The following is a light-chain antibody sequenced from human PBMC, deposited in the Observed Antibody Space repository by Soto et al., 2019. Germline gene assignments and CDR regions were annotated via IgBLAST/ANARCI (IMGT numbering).Light chain of an antibody. CDR2: DVY. V-gene: IGLV2-23*02. CDR1: SSDIGNYYL. J-gene: IGLJ2*01. Sequence: QSVLTQPASVSGFPGQSITISCTGTSSDIGNYYLVSWYQHHPGKAPKLIFYDVYKRPSGVSNRFSGSKSGNTASLTISGLQAEDEADYYCCSYAGSSGVLFGGWTKLTVL. CDR3: CSYAGSSGVL.